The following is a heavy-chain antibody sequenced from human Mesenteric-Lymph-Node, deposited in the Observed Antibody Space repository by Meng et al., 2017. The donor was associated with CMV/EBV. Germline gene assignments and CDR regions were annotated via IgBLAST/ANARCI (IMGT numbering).Heavy chain of an antibody. D-gene: IGHD6-13*01. CDR3: AAIAAAGTRGGLNY. CDR1: GYTFTSYY. V-gene: IGHV1-46*01. Sequence: SGYTFTSYYMHWGRQAPGQGLEWMGIINPSGGSTSYAQKFQGRVTMTRDTSTSTVYMELSSLRSEDTAVYYCAAIAAAGTRGGLNYWGQGTLVTVSS. CDR2: INPSGGST. J-gene: IGHJ4*02.